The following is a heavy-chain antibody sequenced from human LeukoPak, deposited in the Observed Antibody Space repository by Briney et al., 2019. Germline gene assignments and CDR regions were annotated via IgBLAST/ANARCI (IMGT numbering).Heavy chain of an antibody. CDR2: ISCYNGDT. CDR1: GYTFTNHG. D-gene: IGHD6-19*01. CDR3: ARDPSNTSGWSPYFDF. J-gene: IGHJ4*02. Sequence: ASVKVSCKASGYTFTNHGIAWVRQAPGQGLEWIGWISCYNGDTRYGQKLQGRVTMSTDTSTTTAYMELTSLRSDDTAVYYCARDPSNTSGWSPYFDFWGQGTLVTVSS. V-gene: IGHV1-18*01.